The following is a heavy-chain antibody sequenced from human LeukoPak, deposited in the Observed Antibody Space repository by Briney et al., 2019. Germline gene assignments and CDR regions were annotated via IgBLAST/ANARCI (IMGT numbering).Heavy chain of an antibody. J-gene: IGHJ6*03. CDR3: ARTHSYYMDV. CDR2: IYYSGSTP. CDR1: GGSISSYY. V-gene: IGHV4-59*12. Sequence: SETLSLTCTVSGGSISSYYWSWIRQPPGKGLEWIGYIYYSGSTPDYSPSLKSRVTISIDTSKIQFSLQLSSVTAADTAVYYCARTHSYYMDVWGKGTTVTVS.